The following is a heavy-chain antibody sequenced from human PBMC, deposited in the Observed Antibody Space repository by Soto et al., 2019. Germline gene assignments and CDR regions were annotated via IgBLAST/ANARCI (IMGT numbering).Heavy chain of an antibody. CDR1: GGTFSSYA. V-gene: IGHV1-69*13. J-gene: IGHJ5*02. CDR2: IIPIFGTA. D-gene: IGHD6-6*01. Sequence: SVKVSCKASGGTFSSYAISWVRQAPGQGLEWMGGIIPIFGTANYAQKFQGRVTVTADESTSTAYMELSSRRSEDTAVYYCAREDSSSSGVGNWFDPWGQGTLVTVSS. CDR3: AREDSSSSGVGNWFDP.